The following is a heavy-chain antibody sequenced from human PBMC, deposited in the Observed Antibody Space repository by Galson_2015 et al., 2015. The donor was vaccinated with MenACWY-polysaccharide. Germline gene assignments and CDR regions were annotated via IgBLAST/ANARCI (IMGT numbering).Heavy chain of an antibody. D-gene: IGHD2-2*01. V-gene: IGHV3-7*03. Sequence: SLRLSCAASGFTFSSYWMSWVRQAPGKGLEWVANIKQDGSEKYYVDSVKGRFTISRDNAKNSLYLEMNSLRAEDTAVYYCARAWEVPPAHYFDHWGQGRLVIVSS. CDR3: ARAWEVPPAHYFDH. CDR1: GFTFSSYW. CDR2: IKQDGSEK. J-gene: IGHJ4*02.